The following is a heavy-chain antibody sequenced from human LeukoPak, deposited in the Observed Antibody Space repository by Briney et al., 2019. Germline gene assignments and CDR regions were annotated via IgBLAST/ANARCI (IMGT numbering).Heavy chain of an antibody. D-gene: IGHD2-2*01. CDR3: AKDGQLQGRPFDY. J-gene: IGHJ4*02. V-gene: IGHV3-30*18. Sequence: GRSLRLSCGASGFTFSSYGMHWVRQAPGKGLEWVAVISYDGSNKYYADSVKGRFTISRDNSKNTLYLQMNSLRAEDTAVYYCAKDGQLQGRPFDYWGQGTLVTVSS. CDR2: ISYDGSNK. CDR1: GFTFSSYG.